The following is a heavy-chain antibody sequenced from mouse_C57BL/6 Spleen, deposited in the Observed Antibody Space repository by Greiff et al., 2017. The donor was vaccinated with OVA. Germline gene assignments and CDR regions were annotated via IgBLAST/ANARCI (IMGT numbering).Heavy chain of an antibody. D-gene: IGHD2-1*01. J-gene: IGHJ1*03. V-gene: IGHV5S21*01. CDR1: GFTFSSYA. CDR2: ISSGGDYI. CDR3: TRGGDYGNYWYFDV. Sequence: EVKVEESGEGLVKPGGSLKLSCAASGFTFSSYAMSWVRQTPEKRLEWVAYISSGGDYIYYADTVKGRFTISRDNARNTLYLQMSSLKSEDTAMYYCTRGGDYGNYWYFDVWGTGTTVTVSS.